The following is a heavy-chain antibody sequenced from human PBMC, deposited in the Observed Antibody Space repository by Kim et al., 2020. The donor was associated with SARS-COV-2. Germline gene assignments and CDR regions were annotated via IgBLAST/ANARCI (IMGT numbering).Heavy chain of an antibody. J-gene: IGHJ4*02. Sequence: SETLSLTCTVSGGSISSYYWSWIRQPAGKGLEWIGRIYTSGSTNYNPSLKSRVTMSVDTSKNQFSLKLSSVTAADTAVYYCARDAVWSGWYNVASWYFDYWGQGTLVTVSS. CDR2: IYTSGST. CDR3: ARDAVWSGWYNVASWYFDY. V-gene: IGHV4-4*07. CDR1: GGSISSYY. D-gene: IGHD6-19*01.